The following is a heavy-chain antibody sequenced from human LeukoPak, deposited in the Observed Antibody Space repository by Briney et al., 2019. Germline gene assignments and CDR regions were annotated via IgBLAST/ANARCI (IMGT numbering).Heavy chain of an antibody. J-gene: IGHJ4*02. CDR1: GFTFSSYA. V-gene: IGHV3-23*01. CDR2: ISGSGGST. Sequence: GGSLRLSCAASGFTFSSYAMSWVRQAPGKGLEWVSAISGSGGSTYYADSVKGRFTISRDNSKNTLYLQMNCLRAEDTAVYYCATLQGIVGAAFDYWGQGTLVTVSS. D-gene: IGHD1-26*01. CDR3: ATLQGIVGAAFDY.